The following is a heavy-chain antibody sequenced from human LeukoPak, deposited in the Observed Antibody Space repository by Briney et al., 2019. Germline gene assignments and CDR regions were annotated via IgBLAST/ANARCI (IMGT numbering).Heavy chain of an antibody. Sequence: PSETLSLTCTVSGGSVSRSPYYWGWIRQPPGKGLEWIGSIYYSGSTYYNPSLKSRVTISVDTSKNQFSLKLSSVTAADTAVYYCAREYYYDSSGYYHWGQGTLVTVSS. CDR3: AREYYYDSSGYYH. J-gene: IGHJ4*02. D-gene: IGHD3-22*01. CDR1: GGSVSRSPYY. CDR2: IYYSGST. V-gene: IGHV4-39*07.